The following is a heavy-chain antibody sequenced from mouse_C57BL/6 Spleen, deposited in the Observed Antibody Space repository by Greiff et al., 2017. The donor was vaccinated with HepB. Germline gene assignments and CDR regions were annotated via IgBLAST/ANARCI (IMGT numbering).Heavy chain of an antibody. CDR3: ARDDYAYAMDY. V-gene: IGHV1-82*01. CDR1: GYAFSSSW. J-gene: IGHJ4*01. CDR2: IYPGDGDT. D-gene: IGHD2-4*01. Sequence: QVQLQHSGPELVKPGASVKISCKASGYAFSSSWMNWVKQRPGKGLEWIGRIYPGDGDTNYNGKFKGKATLTADKSSSTAYMQLSSLTSEDSAVYFCARDDYAYAMDYWGQGTSVTVSS.